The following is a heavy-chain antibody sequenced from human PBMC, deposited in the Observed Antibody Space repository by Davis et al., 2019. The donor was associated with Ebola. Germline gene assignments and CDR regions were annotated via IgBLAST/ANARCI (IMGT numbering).Heavy chain of an antibody. CDR1: GFTFSDYY. CDR2: ISSSGSTI. J-gene: IGHJ4*02. D-gene: IGHD1-26*01. CDR3: ARDRGGSYPFDY. V-gene: IGHV3-11*04. Sequence: GESLKISCAASGFTFSDYYMSWIRQAPGKGLEWVSYISSSGSTIYYADSVKGRFTISRDNAKNSLYLQMNSLRAEDTAVYYCARDRGGSYPFDYWGQGTLVTVSS.